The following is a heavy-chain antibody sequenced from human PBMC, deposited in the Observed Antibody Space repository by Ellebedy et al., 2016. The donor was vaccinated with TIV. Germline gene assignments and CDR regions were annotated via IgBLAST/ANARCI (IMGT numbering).Heavy chain of an antibody. J-gene: IGHJ4*02. D-gene: IGHD3-16*01. Sequence: GESLKISXAASGFTFSDYYMSWIRQAPGKGLEWVSYISSSGSTIYYADSVKGRFTISRDNAKNSLYLQMNSLRAEDTAVYYCARWGMGGTQNYFDYWGQGTLVTVSS. CDR2: ISSSGSTI. CDR3: ARWGMGGTQNYFDY. V-gene: IGHV3-11*01. CDR1: GFTFSDYY.